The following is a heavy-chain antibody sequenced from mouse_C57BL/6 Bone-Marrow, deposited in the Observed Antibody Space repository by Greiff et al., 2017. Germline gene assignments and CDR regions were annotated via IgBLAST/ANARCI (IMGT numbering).Heavy chain of an antibody. CDR3: LRLEEDYAMDY. CDR2: INPSNGGT. V-gene: IGHV1-53*01. Sequence: QVQLKQPGTELVKPGASVKLSCKASGYTFTSYWMHWVKQRPGQGLEWIGNINPSNGGTNYHEQFKSKATLTVDKASSAAYMQLSSLTSEDSAVDDCLRLEEDYAMDYWGQGTSVSGAS. CDR1: GYTFTSYW. J-gene: IGHJ4*01.